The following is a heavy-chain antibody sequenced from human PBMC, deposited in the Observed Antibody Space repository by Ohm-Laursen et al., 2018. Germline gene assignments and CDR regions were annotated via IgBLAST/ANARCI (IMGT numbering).Heavy chain of an antibody. J-gene: IGHJ3*02. CDR1: GYTFTSYD. CDR2: MNPNSGNT. CDR3: ARGYYYPDAFDI. Sequence: ASVKVSCKVSGYTFTSYDINWVRQATGQGLEWMGWMNPNSGNTGYAQKFQGRVTMTRNTSISTAYMELSSLRSEDTAVYYCARGYYYPDAFDIWGQGTMVTVSS. D-gene: IGHD3-22*01. V-gene: IGHV1-8*01.